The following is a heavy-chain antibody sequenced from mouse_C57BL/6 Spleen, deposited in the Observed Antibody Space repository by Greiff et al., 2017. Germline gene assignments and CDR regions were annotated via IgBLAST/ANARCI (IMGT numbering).Heavy chain of an antibody. Sequence: VHVKQSGAELVRPGASVKLSCTASGFNIKDYYMHWVKQRPEQGLEWIGRIDPEDGDTEYAPKFQGKATMTAATSANTAYLQLRSLTSSDTAVYYCTTSDDSLAMDYWGQGTSVTVSS. V-gene: IGHV14-1*01. CDR1: GFNIKDYY. CDR2: IDPEDGDT. J-gene: IGHJ4*01. D-gene: IGHD2-4*01. CDR3: TTSDDSLAMDY.